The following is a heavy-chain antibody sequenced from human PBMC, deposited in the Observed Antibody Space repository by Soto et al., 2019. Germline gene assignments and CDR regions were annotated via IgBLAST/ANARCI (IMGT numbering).Heavy chain of an antibody. Sequence: VAPVNGCRKTSGYTYSSYLSSWVRQAPGQGLEWMGGIVPMSATTNYVQKFQGRFTITADEPTSSAYMELTSLSSEDTAAYYCARGWGGDVGIWGQGTMVTVSS. D-gene: IGHD3-10*01. CDR1: GYTYSSYL. CDR2: IVPMSATT. CDR3: ARGWGGDVGI. V-gene: IGHV1-69*01. J-gene: IGHJ4*02.